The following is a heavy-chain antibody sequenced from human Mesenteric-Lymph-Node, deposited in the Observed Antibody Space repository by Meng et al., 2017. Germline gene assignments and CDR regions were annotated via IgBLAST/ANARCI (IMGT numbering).Heavy chain of an antibody. D-gene: IGHD2-8*01. Sequence: GQLPESGPGLVQPSEVLALSCAVPGGSIRSYYWSWIRQPPGKGLEWIAYIHSSGSTNYNPSLKSRVTMSVDTSKNQFSLNMRSVTAADTAVYYCARHPSWCTGSIHFWGQGTLVTVSS. CDR3: ARHPSWCTGSIHF. J-gene: IGHJ4*02. CDR2: IHSSGST. V-gene: IGHV4-59*08. CDR1: GGSIRSYY.